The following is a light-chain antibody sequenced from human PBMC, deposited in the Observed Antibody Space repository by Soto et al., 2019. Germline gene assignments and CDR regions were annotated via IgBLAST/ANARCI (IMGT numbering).Light chain of an antibody. V-gene: IGKV3-11*01. CDR2: HAS. CDR3: QQRSNLPLT. J-gene: IGKJ4*01. Sequence: EIVLTQSPATLSLSPGERATLSCRASQSVSSYLAWYQQKPGQPPRLLIYHASNRVTGIPVRFSGSGSGTDFTLTISSLEPEDFAVYYCQQRSNLPLTFGGGTKVEIK. CDR1: QSVSSY.